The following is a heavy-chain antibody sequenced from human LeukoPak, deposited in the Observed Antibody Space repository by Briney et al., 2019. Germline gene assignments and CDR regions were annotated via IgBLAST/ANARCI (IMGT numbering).Heavy chain of an antibody. CDR2: ISSSGSTI. V-gene: IGHV3-48*03. CDR3: AKDIRNDYGGTGYFDY. D-gene: IGHD4-23*01. CDR1: GFTFSSYE. Sequence: GGSLRLSCAASGFTFSSYEMNWVRQAPGKGLEWVSYISSSGSTIYYADSVKGRFTISRDNAKNSLYLQMNSLRAEDMALYYCAKDIRNDYGGTGYFDYWGQGTLVTVSS. J-gene: IGHJ4*02.